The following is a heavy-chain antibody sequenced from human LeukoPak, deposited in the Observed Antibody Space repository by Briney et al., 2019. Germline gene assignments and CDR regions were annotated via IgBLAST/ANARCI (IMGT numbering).Heavy chain of an antibody. CDR1: GYTFTSYG. Sequence: ASVKVSCKASGYTFTSYGISWVRQAPGQGREWMGWISAYNGNTNYAQKLQGRGTMTTDTSTSTAYMELRSLRSDGTAVYYCASWGLNDVFDYWGQGTLVTVSS. CDR2: ISAYNGNT. J-gene: IGHJ4*02. CDR3: ASWGLNDVFDY. D-gene: IGHD3-16*01. V-gene: IGHV1-18*01.